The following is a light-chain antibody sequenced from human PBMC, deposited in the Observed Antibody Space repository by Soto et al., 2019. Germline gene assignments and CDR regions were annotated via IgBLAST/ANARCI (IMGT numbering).Light chain of an antibody. CDR3: PHYNNWPPWS. V-gene: IGKV3-15*01. Sequence: EIVMTQSPATLSVSPGERATLSCRASQSVSSNLAWYQQKPGLAPRLLIYGASTRATVIPVRFSGSGSGTDVTRPISSRQSEDFAVYYCPHYNNWPPWSFGQGTKVEIK. CDR2: GAS. CDR1: QSVSSN. J-gene: IGKJ1*01.